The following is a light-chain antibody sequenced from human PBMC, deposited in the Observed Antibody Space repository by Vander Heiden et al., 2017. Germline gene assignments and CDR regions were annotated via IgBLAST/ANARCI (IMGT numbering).Light chain of an antibody. J-gene: IGLJ2*01. V-gene: IGLV2-14*03. Sequence: QSALTQPASVSGSPGQSISISCTGTSSDVGGYNYVSWYQQHPDKAPKLMIYDVTNRPSEISNRFSGSKSGNTASLTISGLQAEDEADYYCSSYTTSTTVIFGGGTKLTVL. CDR2: DVT. CDR1: SSDVGGYNY. CDR3: SSYTTSTTVI.